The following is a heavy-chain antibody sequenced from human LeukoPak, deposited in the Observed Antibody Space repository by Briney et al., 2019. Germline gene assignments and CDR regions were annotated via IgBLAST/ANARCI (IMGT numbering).Heavy chain of an antibody. J-gene: IGHJ4*02. D-gene: IGHD3-22*01. CDR1: GGSISSSSYY. CDR2: IYYSGST. Sequence: SETLSLTCTVSGGSISSSSYYWGWIRQPPGKGLEWIGSIYYSGSTYYNPSLKSRVTISVDTSKNQFSLKLSSVTAADTAVYYCARLNYDSSGQFDYWGQGTLVTVSS. V-gene: IGHV4-39*01. CDR3: ARLNYDSSGQFDY.